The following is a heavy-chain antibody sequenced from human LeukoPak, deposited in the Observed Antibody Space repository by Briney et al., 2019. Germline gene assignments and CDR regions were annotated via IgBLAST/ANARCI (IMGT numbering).Heavy chain of an antibody. D-gene: IGHD3-9*01. Sequence: LAGGSLRLSCAASGFTFSSYAMSWVRQAPGKGLEWVANIKQDGSEKYYVDSVKGRFTISRDNAKNSLYLQMNSLRAEDTAVYYCARGYDILTGYYEGYFDYWGQGTLVTVSS. CDR1: GFTFSSYA. CDR3: ARGYDILTGYYEGYFDY. J-gene: IGHJ4*02. V-gene: IGHV3-7*01. CDR2: IKQDGSEK.